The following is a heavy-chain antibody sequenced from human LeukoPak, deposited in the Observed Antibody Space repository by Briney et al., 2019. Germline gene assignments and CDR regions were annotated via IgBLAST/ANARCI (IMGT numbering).Heavy chain of an antibody. J-gene: IGHJ4*02. V-gene: IGHV3-30-3*01. CDR2: ILDDRSRP. D-gene: IGHD3-16*01. CDR3: VKDRRGTDTLVY. CDR1: GFTFSNYA. Sequence: GGSLRLSCAATGFTFSNYAIHWGRPAPGEGREGVAFILDDRSRPHYTLSVKGRFTISRDNSKNTLSLHMNGVRAEDTALYFCVKDRRGTDTLVYWGEGALVTVSS.